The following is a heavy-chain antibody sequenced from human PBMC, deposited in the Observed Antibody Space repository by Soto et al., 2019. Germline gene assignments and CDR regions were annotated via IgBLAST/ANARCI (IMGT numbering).Heavy chain of an antibody. D-gene: IGHD3-3*01. CDR2: INAGNGNT. CDR3: ARDRSPVFFGVVQFWFAP. V-gene: IGHV1-3*01. CDR1: GYTFTSYA. J-gene: IGHJ5*02. Sequence: QVQLVQSGAEVKKPGASVKVSCKASGYTFTSYAMHWVRQAPGQRLEWMGWINAGNGNTKYSQKFQGRVTITRDTSASTAYMELSSLRSEDTAVYYCARDRSPVFFGVVQFWFAPWGQGTLVTVSS.